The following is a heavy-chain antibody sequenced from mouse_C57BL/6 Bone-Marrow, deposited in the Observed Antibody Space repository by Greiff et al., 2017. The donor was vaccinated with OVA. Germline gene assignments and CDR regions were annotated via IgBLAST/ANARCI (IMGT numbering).Heavy chain of an antibody. CDR1: GYTFTSYW. Sequence: VQLQQPGAELVKPGASVKLSCKASGYTFTSYWMHWVKQRPGQGLEWIGMIHPNSGSTNYNEKFKSKATLTVDKSSSTAYMQLSSLTSEDSAVYYCARGYYGSSPYAMDYWGQGTSVTVSS. CDR2: IHPNSGST. CDR3: ARGYYGSSPYAMDY. D-gene: IGHD1-1*01. J-gene: IGHJ4*01. V-gene: IGHV1-64*01.